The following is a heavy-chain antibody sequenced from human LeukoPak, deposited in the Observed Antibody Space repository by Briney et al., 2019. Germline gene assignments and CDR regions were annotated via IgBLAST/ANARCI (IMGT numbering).Heavy chain of an antibody. V-gene: IGHV1-69*01. J-gene: IGHJ5*02. CDR3: AREKIVVVPAAMVGWFDP. CDR1: GGTFSSYA. D-gene: IGHD2-2*01. CDR2: IIPIFGTA. Sequence: SVKVSCKASGGTFSSYAISWVRQAPGQGLKWMGGIIPIFGTANYAQKFQGRVTITADESTSTAYMELSSLRSEDTAVYYCAREKIVVVPAAMVGWFDPWGQGTLVTVSS.